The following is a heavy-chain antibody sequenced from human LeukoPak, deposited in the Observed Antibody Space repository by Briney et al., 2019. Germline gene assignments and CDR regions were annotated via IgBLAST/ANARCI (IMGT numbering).Heavy chain of an antibody. D-gene: IGHD3-10*01. CDR2: IRYDGSNK. CDR3: AKDRPFYGSGNFAFDI. J-gene: IGHJ3*02. Sequence: GGSLRLSCAASGFTFSSYGMHWVRQAPGKGLEWVAFIRYDGSNKYYADSVKGRFTISRDNSKNTLYLQMNSLRAEDTAVYYCAKDRPFYGSGNFAFDIWGQGTMVTVSS. V-gene: IGHV3-30*02. CDR1: GFTFSSYG.